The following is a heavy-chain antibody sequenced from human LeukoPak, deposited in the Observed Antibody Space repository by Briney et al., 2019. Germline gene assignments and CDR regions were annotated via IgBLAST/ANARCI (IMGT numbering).Heavy chain of an antibody. D-gene: IGHD4-23*01. Sequence: SETLSLTCAVYGGSFSGYYWSWIRQPPGKGLEWIGYIYYSGSTNYNPSLKSRVTISVDTSKNQFSLKLSSVTAADTAVYYCARTASYGGKGHFDYWGQGTLVTVSS. CDR1: GGSFSGYY. V-gene: IGHV4-59*08. CDR3: ARTASYGGKGHFDY. J-gene: IGHJ4*02. CDR2: IYYSGST.